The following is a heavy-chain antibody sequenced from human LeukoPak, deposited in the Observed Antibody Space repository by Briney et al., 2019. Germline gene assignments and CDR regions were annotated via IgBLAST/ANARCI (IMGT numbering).Heavy chain of an antibody. CDR3: ATSYGSGSYPVDY. CDR1: GFTFSSYE. D-gene: IGHD3-10*01. Sequence: PGGSLRLSCAASGFTFSSYEMNWVRQAPGKGLEWVSSISSSSSYIYYADSVKGRFTISRDNAKNSLYLQMNSLRAEDTAVYYCATSYGSGSYPVDYWGQGTLVTVSS. CDR2: ISSSSSYI. J-gene: IGHJ4*02. V-gene: IGHV3-21*01.